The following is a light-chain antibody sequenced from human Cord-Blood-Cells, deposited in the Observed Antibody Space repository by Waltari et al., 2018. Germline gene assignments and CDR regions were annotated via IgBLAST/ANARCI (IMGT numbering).Light chain of an antibody. V-gene: IGKV1-39*01. CDR2: AAS. CDR1: PSISSY. Sequence: DIQMTQSPSSLSASVGDRVTITCRASPSISSYLNWYQQKPGKAPKLLIYAASSLQSGVPSRFSGSGSGTDFTLTISSLQPEDFATYYCQQSYSTFWTFGQGTKVEIK. CDR3: QQSYSTFWT. J-gene: IGKJ1*01.